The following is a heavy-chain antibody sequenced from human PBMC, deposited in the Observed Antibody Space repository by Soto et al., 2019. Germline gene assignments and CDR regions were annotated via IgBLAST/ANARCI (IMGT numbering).Heavy chain of an antibody. CDR1: GFSVGDNY. CDR3: ARDRGYR. CDR2: IYSGGST. Sequence: EVQLVEAGGGLVQPGGCRRLSCAASGFSVGDNYMKWVRQAPGKGLEWVSLIYSGGSTFYAASVKGRFTISRENSKNTLVLQTNNLRVDDTAVYYCARDRGYRWGQGTMVTVSA. J-gene: IGHJ3*01. D-gene: IGHD5-12*01. V-gene: IGHV3-66*01.